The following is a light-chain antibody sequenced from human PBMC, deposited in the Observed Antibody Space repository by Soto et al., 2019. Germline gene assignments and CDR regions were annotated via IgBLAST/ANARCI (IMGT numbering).Light chain of an antibody. J-gene: IGKJ1*01. CDR2: KAS. V-gene: IGKV1-5*03. Sequence: DIQMTQSPSTLSGSVGDRVTITCRASQTISSWLAWYQQKPGKAPKLLIYKASTLKSGVPSRFSCSGSVTEFTLTISSLQLDDFGTYSCQHYYSYSKAFGQGTTGDIK. CDR3: QHYYSYSKA. CDR1: QTISSW.